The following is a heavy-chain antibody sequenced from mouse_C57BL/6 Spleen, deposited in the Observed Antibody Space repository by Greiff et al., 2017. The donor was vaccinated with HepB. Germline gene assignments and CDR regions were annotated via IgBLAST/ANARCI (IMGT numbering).Heavy chain of an antibody. CDR3: ARKSSLRYYAMDY. Sequence: VQLQQSGAELVRPGASVKLSCKASGYTFTDYYINWVKQRPGQGLEWIARIYPGSGNTYYNEKFKGKATLTAEKSSSTAYMQLSSLTSEDSAVYFCARKSSLRYYAMDYWGQGTSVTVSS. J-gene: IGHJ4*01. D-gene: IGHD1-1*01. CDR2: IYPGSGNT. V-gene: IGHV1-76*01. CDR1: GYTFTDYY.